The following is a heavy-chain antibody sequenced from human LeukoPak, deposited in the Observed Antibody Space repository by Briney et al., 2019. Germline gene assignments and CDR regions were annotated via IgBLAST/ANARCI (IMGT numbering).Heavy chain of an antibody. D-gene: IGHD4-23*01. CDR1: GYTFTSYG. CDR2: ISAYDGNT. V-gene: IGHV1-18*01. J-gene: IGHJ4*02. Sequence: EASVKVSCKASGYTFTSYGISWVRQAPGQGVAWMGWISAYDGNTNYAQKLQGRVTMTTDTSTSTAYMELRSLRSDDTAVYYCARVSPDYGGNSGFDYWGQGTLVTVSS. CDR3: ARVSPDYGGNSGFDY.